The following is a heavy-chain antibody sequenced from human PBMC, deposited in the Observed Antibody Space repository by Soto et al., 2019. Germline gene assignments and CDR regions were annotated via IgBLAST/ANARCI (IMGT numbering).Heavy chain of an antibody. CDR2: IRQDGGDK. CDR1: GFTFSNYW. V-gene: IGHV3-7*03. J-gene: IGHJ2*01. Sequence: EVQLVESGGGLVQPGGPLRLSCVASGFTFSNYWMGWVRQAPGKGLEWVANIRQDGGDKRDLDSVKGRFTISRDNVQNSLYLQMNSLRAEDTAVYYCARIDCGGNCYSRSWYFDIWGRGTLVTVSS. CDR3: ARIDCGGNCYSRSWYFDI. D-gene: IGHD2-21*01.